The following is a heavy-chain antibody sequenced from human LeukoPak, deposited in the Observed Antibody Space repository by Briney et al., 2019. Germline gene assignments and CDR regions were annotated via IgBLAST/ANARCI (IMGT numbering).Heavy chain of an antibody. CDR3: ARDSPGYSSSWGY. J-gene: IGHJ4*02. Sequence: KPSETLSLTCAVYGGSFSGYYWSWIRQPPGKGLEWIGEINHSGSTNYNPSLKSRVTISVDTSKNQFSLKLSSVTAADTAVYYCARDSPGYSSSWGYWGQGTLVTVSS. D-gene: IGHD6-13*01. CDR1: GGSFSGYY. V-gene: IGHV4-34*01. CDR2: INHSGST.